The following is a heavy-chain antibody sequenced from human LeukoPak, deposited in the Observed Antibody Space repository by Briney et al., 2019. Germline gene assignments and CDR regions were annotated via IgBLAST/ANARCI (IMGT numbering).Heavy chain of an antibody. Sequence: GGSLRLSCAASGFTFSSYGMSWVRQAPGKGLEWVSAISGSGGSTYYADSVKGRFTISRDNSKNTLYLQMNSLRAEDTAVYYCAKRSMWATGNFDYWGQGTLVTVSS. D-gene: IGHD5-12*01. J-gene: IGHJ4*02. CDR1: GFTFSSYG. V-gene: IGHV3-23*01. CDR3: AKRSMWATGNFDY. CDR2: ISGSGGST.